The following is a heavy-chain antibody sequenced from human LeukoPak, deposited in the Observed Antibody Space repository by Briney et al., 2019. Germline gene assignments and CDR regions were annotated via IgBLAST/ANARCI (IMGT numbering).Heavy chain of an antibody. CDR2: IIPILGIA. CDR3: ARGRGATIFGVVISKYYFDY. CDR1: GGTFSSYA. V-gene: IGHV1-69*04. Sequence: ASVKVSCKASGGTFSSYAISWVRQAPGQGLEWMGRIIPILGIANYAQKFQGRVTITADKSTSTAYMELSSLRSEDTAVYYCARGRGATIFGVVISKYYFDYWGQGTLVTVSS. J-gene: IGHJ4*02. D-gene: IGHD3-3*01.